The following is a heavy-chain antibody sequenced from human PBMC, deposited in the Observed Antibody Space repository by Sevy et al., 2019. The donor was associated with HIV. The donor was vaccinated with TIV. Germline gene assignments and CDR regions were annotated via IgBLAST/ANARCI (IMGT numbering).Heavy chain of an antibody. D-gene: IGHD2-2*01. J-gene: IGHJ5*02. Sequence: SETLSLTCAVSGYSISSGYYWGWIRQPPGKGLERIGSIYHSGSTYYNPSLKSRVTISVDTSKNQFSLKLSSVTAADTAVYYCARHGDCSSTSCYRFSYNWFDPWGQGTLVTVSS. V-gene: IGHV4-38-2*01. CDR2: IYHSGST. CDR3: ARHGDCSSTSCYRFSYNWFDP. CDR1: GYSISSGYY.